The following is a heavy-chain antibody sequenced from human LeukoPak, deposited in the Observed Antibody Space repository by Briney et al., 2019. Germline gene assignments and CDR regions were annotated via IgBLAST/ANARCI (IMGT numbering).Heavy chain of an antibody. CDR3: AKALYCSGGSCYRSSYFDY. V-gene: IGHV3-23*01. CDR2: ISGSGGST. J-gene: IGHJ4*02. Sequence: GGSLRLSCAASGFTFSSYGMSWVRQAPGKGLEWVSAISGSGGSTYYADSVKGRFTISRDNSKNTLYLQMNSLRAEDTAVYYCAKALYCSGGSCYRSSYFDYWGQGTLVTVSS. D-gene: IGHD2-15*01. CDR1: GFTFSSYG.